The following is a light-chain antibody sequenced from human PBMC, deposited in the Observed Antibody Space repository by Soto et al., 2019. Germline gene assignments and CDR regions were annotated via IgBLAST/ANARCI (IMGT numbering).Light chain of an antibody. CDR3: MQTAHWPYT. CDR1: QSLVYADGNTY. Sequence: DVVMTQSPLSLPVTLGQSASISCTSSQSLVYADGNTYLNWLQQRPGQSPRRLIDQVFNRDSGGPDSFSGSASGSEFTLTISRVEAEDIGVYYCMQTAHWPYTFGRGTKLEIK. CDR2: QVF. J-gene: IGKJ2*01. V-gene: IGKV2-30*01.